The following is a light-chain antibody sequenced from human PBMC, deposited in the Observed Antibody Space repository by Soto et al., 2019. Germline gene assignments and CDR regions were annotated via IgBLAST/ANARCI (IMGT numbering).Light chain of an antibody. V-gene: IGLV2-14*01. CDR3: SSYTSSSTPNSV. CDR2: DVS. Sequence: QSALTQPASVSGSPGQSITISCTRTSSDVGGYNYVSWYQQHPGKAPKLMIYDVSNRPSGVSNRFSGSKSGNTASLTISGLQAEDEADYYCSSYTSSSTPNSVFGTGPKVTVL. J-gene: IGLJ1*01. CDR1: SSDVGGYNY.